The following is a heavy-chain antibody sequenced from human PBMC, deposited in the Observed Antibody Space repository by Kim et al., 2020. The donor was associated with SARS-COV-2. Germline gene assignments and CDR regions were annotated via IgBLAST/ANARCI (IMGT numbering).Heavy chain of an antibody. CDR1: GGSISSGGYY. J-gene: IGHJ4*02. Sequence: SETLSLTCTVSGGSISSGGYYWSWIRQHPGKGLEWIGYIYYSGSTYYNPSLKSRVTISVDPSKNQFSLKLSSVTAADTAVYYCASTPIVDTIVRILPSPKAFDDWAQGTLVTVSS. V-gene: IGHV4-31*03. D-gene: IGHD5-12*01. CDR2: IYYSGST. CDR3: ASTPIVDTIVRILPSPKAFDD.